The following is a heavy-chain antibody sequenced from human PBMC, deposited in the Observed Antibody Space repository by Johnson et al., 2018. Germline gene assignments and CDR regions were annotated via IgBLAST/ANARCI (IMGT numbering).Heavy chain of an antibody. D-gene: IGHD2-21*02. CDR3: AGLWAYCGGDCLDAFDI. J-gene: IGHJ3*02. V-gene: IGHV4-59*01. CDR2: IYYSGST. CDR1: GGSISSYY. Sequence: QVQLQESGPGLVKPSETLSLTCTVSGGSISSYYWSWIRQPPGKGLEWIGYIYYSGSTKYNPSLKSRVTISVDTAKNQFSLKLSSVTAADPAVYYCAGLWAYCGGDCLDAFDIWGQGTMVTVSS.